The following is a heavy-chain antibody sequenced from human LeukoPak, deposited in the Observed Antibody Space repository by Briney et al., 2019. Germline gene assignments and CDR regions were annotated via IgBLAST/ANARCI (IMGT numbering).Heavy chain of an antibody. Sequence: PGGSLRLSCAASGYTFTSYYMHWVRQAPGQGLEWMGIINPSGGSTSYAQKFQGRVTMTRDMSTSTVYMELSSLRSEDTAVYYCASIYSYGSGEVDYWGQGTLVTVSS. CDR1: GYTFTSYY. D-gene: IGHD5-18*01. CDR3: ASIYSYGSGEVDY. V-gene: IGHV1-46*01. CDR2: INPSGGST. J-gene: IGHJ4*02.